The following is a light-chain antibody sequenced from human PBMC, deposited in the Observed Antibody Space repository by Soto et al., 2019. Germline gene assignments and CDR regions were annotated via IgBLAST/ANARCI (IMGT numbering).Light chain of an antibody. Sequence: EIVLTQSPGTLSLSPGDRVTLSCRASQSVSSNYLAWYQQKPGQAPRLLIYATSARDTGIPDRFSATGSGTDFTLTISRLEPEDFAMYHCQQYGDYNSPRYSFGQGTRLE. V-gene: IGKV3-20*01. CDR1: QSVSSNY. CDR3: QQYGDYNSPRYS. J-gene: IGKJ2*03. CDR2: ATS.